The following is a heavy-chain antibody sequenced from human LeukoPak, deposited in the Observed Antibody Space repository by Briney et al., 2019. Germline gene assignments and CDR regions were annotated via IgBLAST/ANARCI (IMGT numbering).Heavy chain of an antibody. CDR1: GFTFSDYY. Sequence: GGSLRLSCAASGFTFSDYYMTWIRQAPGKGLEWISYISSSGTTLYYADSVKGRFTISRDNAKNSLYLQMNSLRAEDTAVYYCARDLAVVVPAASYPGDAFDIWGQGTMVTVSS. D-gene: IGHD2-2*01. J-gene: IGHJ3*02. V-gene: IGHV3-11*04. CDR2: ISSSGTTL. CDR3: ARDLAVVVPAASYPGDAFDI.